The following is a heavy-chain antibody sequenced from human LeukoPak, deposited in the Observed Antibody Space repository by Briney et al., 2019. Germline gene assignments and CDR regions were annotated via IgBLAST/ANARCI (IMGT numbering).Heavy chain of an antibody. CDR3: ARDYGGLNYFDY. V-gene: IGHV1-69*05. Sequence: SVKVSCKASGGTFSSYAISWVRQAPGQGLEWMGGIIPIFGTANYAQKFQGRVTITTDESTSTAYMELSRLRSEDTAVYYCARDYGGLNYFDYWGQGTLVTVSS. J-gene: IGHJ4*02. CDR2: IIPIFGTA. CDR1: GGTFSSYA. D-gene: IGHD4-23*01.